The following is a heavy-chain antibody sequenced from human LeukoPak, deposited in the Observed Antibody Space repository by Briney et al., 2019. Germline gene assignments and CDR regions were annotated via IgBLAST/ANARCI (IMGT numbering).Heavy chain of an antibody. CDR3: AHRSAVAGSFLRMGYFDY. Sequence: SGPTLVKPTQTLTLTCTFSGFSLSTSGVGVGWIRQPPGKALEWLALIYWNDDKRYSPSLKSRLTITKDTSKNQVVFTMTNMDPVDTATYYCAHRSAVAGSFLRMGYFDYWGQGTLVTVSS. J-gene: IGHJ4*02. CDR1: GFSLSTSGVG. CDR2: IYWNDDK. V-gene: IGHV2-5*01. D-gene: IGHD6-19*01.